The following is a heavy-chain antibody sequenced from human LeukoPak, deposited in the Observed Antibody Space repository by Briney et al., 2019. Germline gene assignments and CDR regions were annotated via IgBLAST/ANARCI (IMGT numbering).Heavy chain of an antibody. V-gene: IGHV3-30-3*01. CDR2: TSYDGGNK. CDR3: ARSGIAVAGYDY. D-gene: IGHD6-19*01. J-gene: IGHJ4*02. Sequence: GRSLRLSCAASGFTFSSYAMHWVRQAPGEGLEWVAVTSYDGGNKYYADSVKGRFTISRDNSKNTLYLQMSSLRAEDTAVYYCARSGIAVAGYDYWGQGTLVTVSS. CDR1: GFTFSSYA.